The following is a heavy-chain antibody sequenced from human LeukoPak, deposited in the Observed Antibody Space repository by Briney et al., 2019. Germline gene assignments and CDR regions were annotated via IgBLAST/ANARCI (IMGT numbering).Heavy chain of an antibody. CDR1: GFTFSSYS. V-gene: IGHV3-48*02. Sequence: GGSLRLSCAASGFTFSSYSMNWARQAPGKGLEWVSYISSGSSTIYYADSVKGRFTISRDNAKNSLYLQMNSLRDEDTAVYYCARASLRPYYYYGMDVWGQGTTVTVSS. D-gene: IGHD3-3*01. CDR2: ISSGSSTI. J-gene: IGHJ6*02. CDR3: ARASLRPYYYYGMDV.